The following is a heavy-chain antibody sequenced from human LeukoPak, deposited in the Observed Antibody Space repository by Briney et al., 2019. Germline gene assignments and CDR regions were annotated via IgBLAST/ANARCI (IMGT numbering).Heavy chain of an antibody. D-gene: IGHD2-15*01. CDR3: PKDSQDGPPED. V-gene: IGHV4-59*01. CDR2: LSYRGNT. Sequence: SETLSLTCTVSGGSISRYYWSWIRQPPGKGLEWIGYLSYRGNTNYNPSLKSRVIISVDTSKNQFSLKLRSVTAADTAVYYCPKDSQDGPPEDWGQGTLVTVSS. CDR1: GGSISRYY. J-gene: IGHJ4*02.